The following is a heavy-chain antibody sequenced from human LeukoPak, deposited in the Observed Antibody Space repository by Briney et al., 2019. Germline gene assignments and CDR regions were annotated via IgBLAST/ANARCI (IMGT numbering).Heavy chain of an antibody. Sequence: GRSLRLSCAASGFTFSSYAMHWVRQAPGKGLEWVAVISYDGSNKYYADSMKGRFTISRDNSKNTLYLQMNSLRAEDTAVYYCAREAVAGTFDYWGQGTLVTVSS. CDR3: AREAVAGTFDY. CDR2: ISYDGSNK. D-gene: IGHD6-19*01. CDR1: GFTFSSYA. V-gene: IGHV3-30-3*01. J-gene: IGHJ4*02.